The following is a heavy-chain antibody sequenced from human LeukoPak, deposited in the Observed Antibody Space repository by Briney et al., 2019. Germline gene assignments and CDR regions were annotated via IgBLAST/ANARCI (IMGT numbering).Heavy chain of an antibody. CDR2: ITGSGDST. D-gene: IGHD1-26*01. V-gene: IGHV3-23*01. J-gene: IGHJ4*02. CDR3: AKGTPSGIYYYFDY. Sequence: GGSLRLSCAASGFTFTSYAMNWVRQAPGKGLEWVSTITGSGDSTYYADSAKGRFTISRDNSKNTVYLQMNSLRVEDSVIYYCAKGTPSGIYYYFDYWGQGTLVTVSS. CDR1: GFTFTSYA.